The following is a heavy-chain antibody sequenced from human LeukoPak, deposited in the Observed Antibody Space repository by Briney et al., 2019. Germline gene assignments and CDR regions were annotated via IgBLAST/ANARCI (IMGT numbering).Heavy chain of an antibody. CDR1: GDSISSYY. CDR2: IYYSGST. J-gene: IGHJ4*02. Sequence: PSETLSLTCTVSGDSISSYYWSWIRQPPGKGLEWIGYIYYSGSTNYNPSLQSRVTISVDTSKNQFSLKLSSVTAADTAVYYCARERCSSCCFGYWGQGTLVTVSS. CDR3: ARERCSSCCFGY. V-gene: IGHV4-59*01. D-gene: IGHD6-13*01.